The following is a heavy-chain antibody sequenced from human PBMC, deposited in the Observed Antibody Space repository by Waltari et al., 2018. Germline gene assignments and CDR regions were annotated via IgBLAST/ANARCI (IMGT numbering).Heavy chain of an antibody. CDR2: IVVGSGNT. CDR3: AAESGRDGLTPFDY. V-gene: IGHV1-58*02. J-gene: IGHJ4*02. D-gene: IGHD5-12*01. Sequence: QLQLVQSGPEVQKPGTSVQVSCKASAYTFHRSAMQWVSTARGQRLEWIGWIVVGSGNTNDVQKFQERVTITRDMSTSTAYTELSSLRSEDTALYYRAAESGRDGLTPFDYWGQGTLVTVSS. CDR1: AYTFHRSA.